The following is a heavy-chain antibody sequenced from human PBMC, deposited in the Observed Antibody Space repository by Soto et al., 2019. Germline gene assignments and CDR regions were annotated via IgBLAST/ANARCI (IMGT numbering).Heavy chain of an antibody. Sequence: ASVKVSCKASGYTFTSYYMHWVRQAPGQGLELMGWISAYNGNTNYAQKLQGRVTMTTDTSTSTAYMELRSLRSDDTAVYYCARVYGGWYYFDYWGQGTLVTVYS. D-gene: IGHD6-19*01. CDR3: ARVYGGWYYFDY. V-gene: IGHV1-18*04. CDR2: ISAYNGNT. J-gene: IGHJ4*02. CDR1: GYTFTSYY.